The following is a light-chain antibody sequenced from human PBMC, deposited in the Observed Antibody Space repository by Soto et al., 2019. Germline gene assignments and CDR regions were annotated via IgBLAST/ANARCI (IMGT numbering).Light chain of an antibody. J-gene: IGKJ5*01. V-gene: IGKV3D-20*02. Sequence: EILLAQSPGTLSLSPGERATVSCRSSQSVSPSSLAWYQQRPGQPPRLLIFDSSNRATGVPVRFSGSGSGTVFTLTIGSLEPEDSAVYYCQQRKNWPPITFGQGTRLEI. CDR1: QSVSPSS. CDR3: QQRKNWPPIT. CDR2: DSS.